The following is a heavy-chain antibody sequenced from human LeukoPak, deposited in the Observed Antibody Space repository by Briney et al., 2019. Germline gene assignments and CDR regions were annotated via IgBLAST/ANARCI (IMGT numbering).Heavy chain of an antibody. J-gene: IGHJ5*02. V-gene: IGHV1-2*02. CDR3: APDSGSYFRGNNRFEP. D-gene: IGHD1-26*01. CDR1: GYTFTGYY. Sequence: ASVKVSCKASGYTFTGYYMHWVRQAPGQGLEWMGLINPNSGGTNYAQKFQGRVTRTRDTSISTAYMELSRLRSDDTAVYYCAPDSGSYFRGNNRFEPWGQGTLVPVSS. CDR2: INPNSGGT.